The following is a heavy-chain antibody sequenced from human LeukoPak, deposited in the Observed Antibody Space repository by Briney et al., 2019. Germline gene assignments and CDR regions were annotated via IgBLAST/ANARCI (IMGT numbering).Heavy chain of an antibody. D-gene: IGHD3-16*02. J-gene: IGHJ4*02. CDR2: ISHSGDT. Sequence: PSQTLSLTCAVSGYSISSGYYWGWIRPPPGKGLEWIGSISHSGDTYYNSSLKSRVTVSRDTSKNQVSLKLTSVTAADTAVYYCASILFYDYVWGSYREYYFDYWGQGTLVTVSS. CDR3: ASILFYDYVWGSYREYYFDY. CDR1: GYSISSGYY. V-gene: IGHV4-38-2*01.